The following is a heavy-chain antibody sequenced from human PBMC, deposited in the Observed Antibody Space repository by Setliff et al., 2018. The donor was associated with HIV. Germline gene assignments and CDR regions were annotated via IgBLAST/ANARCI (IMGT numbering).Heavy chain of an antibody. CDR2: IYHTGAT. J-gene: IGHJ3*02. Sequence: SETLSLTCTVSGGSISSDDHYWSWIRQPPGKGLEWIGYIYHTGATYYKSSLESRLTISVDTSKNQFSLKLNSVTAADTAVYYCARDYLHVFDIWGQGTMVTVSS. CDR1: GGSISSDDHY. CDR3: ARDYLHVFDI. V-gene: IGHV4-30-4*01.